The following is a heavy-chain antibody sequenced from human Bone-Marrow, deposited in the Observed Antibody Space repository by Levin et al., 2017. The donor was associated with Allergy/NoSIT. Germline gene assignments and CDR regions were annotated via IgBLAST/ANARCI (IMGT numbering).Heavy chain of an antibody. CDR1: GFTFSSYE. CDR2: ISSSVSSSGHTM. Sequence: GESLKISCAASGFTFSSYEMNWVRQAPGKGLEWVSYISSSVSSSGHTMYYADSVKGRFTISRDNAKNSLYLQMNSLRVEDTAVYYCARGWLGTEPWGQGTLVTVSS. V-gene: IGHV3-48*03. CDR3: ARGWLGTEP. D-gene: IGHD6-19*01. J-gene: IGHJ5*02.